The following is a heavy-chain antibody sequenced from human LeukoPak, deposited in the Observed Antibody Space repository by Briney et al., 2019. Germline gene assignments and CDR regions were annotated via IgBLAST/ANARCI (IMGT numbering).Heavy chain of an antibody. V-gene: IGHV3-23*01. CDR2: TNSGGIT. CDR3: SSTVGSGSYLHT. D-gene: IGHD3-10*01. J-gene: IGHJ5*02. Sequence: GGSLRLSCAASGFTFSSYAMTWVRQAPGKGLEWVSSTNSGGITYYADSVKGRFTVSRDNSKNPVYLQMNSLRPEDTAFYYCSSTVGSGSYLHTWGQGTLVTVSS. CDR1: GFTFSSYA.